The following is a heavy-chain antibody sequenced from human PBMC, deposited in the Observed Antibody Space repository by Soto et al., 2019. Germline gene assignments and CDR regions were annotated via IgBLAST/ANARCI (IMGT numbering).Heavy chain of an antibody. D-gene: IGHD3-10*01. V-gene: IGHV1-18*01. CDR2: ISGYNGDT. CDR3: ARXQYYYGSGSYYYYGMEA. CDR1: GYSFTTYG. J-gene: IGHJ6*02. Sequence: ASVKVSCKVSGYSFTTYGMSWVRQAPGQGLEWMGWISGYNGDTNYAQNLQGRVTLTTETSTSTAYMELRSLRSDDTAVYYCARXQYYYGSGSYYYYGMEAWGQGTTVTVSS.